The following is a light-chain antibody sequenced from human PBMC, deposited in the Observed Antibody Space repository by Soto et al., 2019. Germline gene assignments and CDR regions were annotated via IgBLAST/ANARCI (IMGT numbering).Light chain of an antibody. CDR1: QRVTSNY. V-gene: IGKV3-20*01. J-gene: IGKJ2*01. CDR3: QHYVGSPPYT. Sequence: EIVLTQSPDTLSLSPGEGATLSCRASQRVTSNYLAWYQQKPGQAPRLLIYGASRRATGIPDRFSGSGAGTEFTFTISRVEPEDFAVYYCQHYVGSPPYTIGQWTKLEVK. CDR2: GAS.